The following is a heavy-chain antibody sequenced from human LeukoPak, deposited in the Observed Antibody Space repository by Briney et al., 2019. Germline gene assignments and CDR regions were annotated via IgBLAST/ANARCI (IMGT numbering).Heavy chain of an antibody. CDR3: ARDRSPYYYYSMDV. CDR2: IYYSGST. J-gene: IGHJ6*02. V-gene: IGHV4-31*03. CDR1: GGSVSSGGYY. Sequence: SETLSLTCIVSGGSVSSGGYYWSWIRQHPGKGLEWIGYIYYSGSTYYNPSLKSRVTISVDTSKNQFSLKLSSVTAADTAVYYCARDRSPYYYYSMDVWGQGTTVTVSS.